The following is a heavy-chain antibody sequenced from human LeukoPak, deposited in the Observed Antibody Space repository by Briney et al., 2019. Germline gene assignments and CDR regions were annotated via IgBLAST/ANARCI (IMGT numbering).Heavy chain of an antibody. CDR2: INHSGST. V-gene: IGHV4-34*01. CDR1: GGSFSGYY. D-gene: IGHD6-19*01. CDR3: ARGIAVAGTHFDY. Sequence: PSETLSLTCAVYGGSFSGYYWSWIRQPPGKGLEWIGEINHSGSTNYNPSLRSRVTISVDTSKNQFSLKLCSVTAADTAVYHCARGIAVAGTHFDYWGQGTLATVSS. J-gene: IGHJ4*02.